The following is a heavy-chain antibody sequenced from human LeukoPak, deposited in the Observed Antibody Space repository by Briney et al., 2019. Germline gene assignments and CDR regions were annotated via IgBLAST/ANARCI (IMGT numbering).Heavy chain of an antibody. CDR2: MNPNSGNT. CDR3: ARTAAAGSLWYYYYGMDV. D-gene: IGHD6-13*01. Sequence: ASVKVSCKASGYTFTSYDINWVRQATGQGLEWMGWMNPNSGNTGYAQKFQGRVTMTRNTSISTAYMELSSLRSEDTAVYYCARTAAAGSLWYYYYGMDVRGQGTTVTVSS. CDR1: GYTFTSYD. V-gene: IGHV1-8*01. J-gene: IGHJ6*02.